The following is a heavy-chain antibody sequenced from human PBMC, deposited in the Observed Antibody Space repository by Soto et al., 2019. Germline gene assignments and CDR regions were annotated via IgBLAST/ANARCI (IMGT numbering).Heavy chain of an antibody. CDR1: GFTFSSYA. CDR3: ARDRGYYDFWNFDAFDI. D-gene: IGHD3-3*01. J-gene: IGHJ3*02. V-gene: IGHV3-30-3*01. Sequence: QVQLVESGGGVVQPGRSLRLSCAASGFTFSSYAMHWVRQAPGKGLEWVAVISYDGSNKYYADSVKGRFTISRDNSKNTLYLQMNSLRAEDTAVYYCARDRGYYDFWNFDAFDIWDQGTMVTVSS. CDR2: ISYDGSNK.